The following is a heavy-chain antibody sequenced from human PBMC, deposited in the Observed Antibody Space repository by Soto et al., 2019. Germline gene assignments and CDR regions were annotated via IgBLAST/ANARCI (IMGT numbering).Heavy chain of an antibody. J-gene: IGHJ5*02. V-gene: IGHV3-23*01. Sequence: EVQLLESGGGLAQPGESLTLSCAASGFMFSGYAMSWVRQAPGKGLEWVSAVSNSGTSTSYADSVKGRFTISRDNSKNTLYLQMSSLGAADPALYYCVKDLAASGWFDPWGQGTLVIVYS. CDR3: VKDLAASGWFDP. CDR1: GFMFSGYA. CDR2: VSNSGTST. D-gene: IGHD2-15*01.